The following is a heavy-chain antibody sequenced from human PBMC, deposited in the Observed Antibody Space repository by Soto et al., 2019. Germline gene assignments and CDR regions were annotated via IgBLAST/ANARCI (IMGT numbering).Heavy chain of an antibody. Sequence: GGSLRLSCAASGFTFSSYAMSWVRQAPGKGLEWVSAISGSGGSTYYADSVKGRFTISRDNSKNTLYLQMNSLRAEDTAVYYCAKEVGYCSSTSCYYNWFDPWGQGTLVTVSS. CDR3: AKEVGYCSSTSCYYNWFDP. CDR2: ISGSGGST. D-gene: IGHD2-2*01. CDR1: GFTFSSYA. V-gene: IGHV3-23*01. J-gene: IGHJ5*02.